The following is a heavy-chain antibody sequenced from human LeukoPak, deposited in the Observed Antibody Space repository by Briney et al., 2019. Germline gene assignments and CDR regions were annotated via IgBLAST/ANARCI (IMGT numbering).Heavy chain of an antibody. CDR3: ARDPTARIAVPDY. D-gene: IGHD6-19*01. CDR1: GFTFSSYA. J-gene: IGHJ4*02. V-gene: IGHV3-30-3*01. Sequence: GRSLRLSCAASGFTFSSYAMHWVRQAPGKGLEWVAVFSYDGNNKYYADSVKGRFTFSRDNSKNTLYLQMNSLRAEDTAVYYCARDPTARIAVPDYWGQGTLVTVSS. CDR2: FSYDGNNK.